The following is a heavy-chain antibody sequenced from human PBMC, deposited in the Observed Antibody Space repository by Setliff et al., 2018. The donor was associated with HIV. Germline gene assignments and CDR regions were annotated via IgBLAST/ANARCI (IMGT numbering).Heavy chain of an antibody. D-gene: IGHD3-3*01. CDR3: ARQPTDTSGYNNWFDS. Sequence: PGESLKISCEVSGYVFSDYWIGWVRQMPGRGLEWMGIIYPGDSDTRYSPSFEGQVTMSADKSINTAYLQWNSLKASDTAMYYCARQPTDTSGYNNWFDSWGQGTLVTVSS. CDR2: IYPGDSDT. V-gene: IGHV5-51*01. CDR1: GYVFSDYW. J-gene: IGHJ5*01.